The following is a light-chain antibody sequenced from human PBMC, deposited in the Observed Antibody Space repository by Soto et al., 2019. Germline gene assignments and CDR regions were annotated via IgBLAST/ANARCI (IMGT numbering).Light chain of an antibody. CDR2: DVS. Sequence: QSVLTQPASVSGSPGQSITISCTGTSSGVGGYNYVSWYQQHPGKAPKLMIYDVSNRPSGVSNRFSGSKSGNTASLTISGLQAEDEADYYCGSYTSSSTLGVFGNGIKVTVL. CDR1: SSGVGGYNY. V-gene: IGLV2-14*01. CDR3: GSYTSSSTLGV. J-gene: IGLJ1*01.